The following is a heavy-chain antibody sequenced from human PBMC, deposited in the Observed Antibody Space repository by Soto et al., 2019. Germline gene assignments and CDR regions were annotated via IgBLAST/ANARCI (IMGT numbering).Heavy chain of an antibody. V-gene: IGHV3-7*03. D-gene: IGHD6-19*01. J-gene: IGHJ4*02. CDR1: GFTFSSYG. Sequence: PGGSLRLSCAASGFTFSSYGMSWVRQAPGKGLEWVANIKQDGSETYYVDSLKGRFSISRDNAKNSLYLQMNSLRAEDTAVYYCARRTYSSGWYPDYFDYWGQGTTVTVYS. CDR2: IKQDGSET. CDR3: ARRTYSSGWYPDYFDY.